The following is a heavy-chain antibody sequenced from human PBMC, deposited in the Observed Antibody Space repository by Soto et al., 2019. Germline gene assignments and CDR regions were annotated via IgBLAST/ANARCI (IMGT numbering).Heavy chain of an antibody. CDR2: IYYSGST. V-gene: IGHV4-31*03. Sequence: QVQLQESGPGLVKPSQTLSLPCTVSGASISSGGYYWSWIRHHPGKGLEWIGYIYYSGSTYDNPSVKSGVSISIDTSKNLFSLKLSSVTAADTAVYYCARSISPWGQGTMVTVSS. CDR1: GASISSGGYY. J-gene: IGHJ5*02. CDR3: ARSISP. D-gene: IGHD3-3*01.